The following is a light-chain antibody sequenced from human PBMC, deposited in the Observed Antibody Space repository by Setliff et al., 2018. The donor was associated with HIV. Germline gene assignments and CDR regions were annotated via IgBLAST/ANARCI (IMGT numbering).Light chain of an antibody. J-gene: IGLJ1*01. Sequence: QSALAQPASVSGSPGQSITISCTGTSSDVGDYNYVSWYQQHPGKAPKLMIYEVNNRPSGVSNRFSGSKSGNTASLTISGLQADDEADYYCCSYGSSDTFVFGTGTKVTVL. CDR1: SSDVGDYNY. CDR3: CSYGSSDTFV. CDR2: EVN. V-gene: IGLV2-14*01.